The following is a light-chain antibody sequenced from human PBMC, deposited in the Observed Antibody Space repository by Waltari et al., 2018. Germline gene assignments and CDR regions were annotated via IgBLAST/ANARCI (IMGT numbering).Light chain of an antibody. CDR1: QGISIN. J-gene: IGKJ2*01. Sequence: EIVLTQSPPTLSMSPGVTATLSCRASQGISINLAWYQQKPGQAPKLLIYDKSTMASGFPAGFSGSGSGTEFTLTISSLQSEDFATYYCQQYDIWPYTFGQGTKVEIK. CDR2: DKS. CDR3: QQYDIWPYT. V-gene: IGKV3-15*01.